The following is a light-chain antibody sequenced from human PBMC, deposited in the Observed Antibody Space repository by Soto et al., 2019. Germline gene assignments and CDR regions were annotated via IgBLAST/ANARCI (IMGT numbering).Light chain of an antibody. J-gene: IGKJ2*01. CDR2: GVS. V-gene: IGKV3-20*01. CDR3: QQYGTSRGT. CDR1: ESVTTSY. Sequence: EIVLTQSPGTLSLSPGERATLSCRASESVTTSYLAWYQQKPGQAPRLLMFGVSSRASGIPDRFSGSGSGTDFTLTISRLEPEDFAVYYCQQYGTSRGTFGQGTKLEIK.